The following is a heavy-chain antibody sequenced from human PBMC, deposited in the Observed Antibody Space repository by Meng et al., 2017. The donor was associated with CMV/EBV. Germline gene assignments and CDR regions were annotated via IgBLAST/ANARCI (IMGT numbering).Heavy chain of an antibody. Sequence: ASVKVSCKASGYTFTGYYMHWVRQAPGQGLEWMGWINPNSGGTNYAQKFQGRVTMTRDTSISTAYMELSRLRSDDTAVYYCARGTGRSITIFGVVTHYYYGMDVWGQGTTVTVSS. CDR3: ARGTGRSITIFGVVTHYYYGMDV. V-gene: IGHV1-2*02. D-gene: IGHD3-3*01. J-gene: IGHJ6*02. CDR1: GYTFTGYY. CDR2: INPNSGGT.